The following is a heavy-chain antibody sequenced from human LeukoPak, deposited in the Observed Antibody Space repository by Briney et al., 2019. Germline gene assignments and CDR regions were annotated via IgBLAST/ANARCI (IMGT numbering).Heavy chain of an antibody. Sequence: PGRSLRLSCAASGFTFSSYAMHWVRQAPGKGLEWVAVISYDGSNKYYADSVKGRFTISRDNSKNTLYLQMNSLRPEDTAVYYCAKGRRIAVAGTWSIYYYYMDVWGKGTTVTISS. D-gene: IGHD6-19*01. CDR2: ISYDGSNK. V-gene: IGHV3-30*04. CDR3: AKGRRIAVAGTWSIYYYYMDV. J-gene: IGHJ6*03. CDR1: GFTFSSYA.